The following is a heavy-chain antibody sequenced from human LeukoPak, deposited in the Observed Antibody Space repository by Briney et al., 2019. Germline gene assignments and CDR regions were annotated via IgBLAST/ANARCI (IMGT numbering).Heavy chain of an antibody. CDR2: LSNSGNT. Sequence: PSETLSLTCAVSGGSLSSRSHYWGWIRQPPGQGLEWIGSLSNSGNTYYNPSLKSRVTISLDTSKNQFSLKLSSVTAADTAVYYCASWSTLTTIFFDNWGQGTLVTVSS. D-gene: IGHD4-11*01. V-gene: IGHV4-39*07. J-gene: IGHJ4*02. CDR1: GGSLSSRSHY. CDR3: ASWSTLTTIFFDN.